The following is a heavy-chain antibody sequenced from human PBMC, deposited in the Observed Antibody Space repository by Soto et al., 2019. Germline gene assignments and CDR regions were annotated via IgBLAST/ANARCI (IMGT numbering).Heavy chain of an antibody. D-gene: IGHD4-17*01. CDR1: GFTFSSYG. J-gene: IGHJ3*02. CDR3: ARDGLNYGGNSSCAFDI. CDR2: IWDDGSNK. Sequence: QVQLVESGGGVVQPGRSLRLSCAASGFTFSSYGMHWVRQAPGKGLEWVAVIWDDGSNKYYADSVKGRFTISRDDSKNTLYLQMNSLRSEDTAAYYCARDGLNYGGNSSCAFDIWGQGTMVTFSS. V-gene: IGHV3-33*01.